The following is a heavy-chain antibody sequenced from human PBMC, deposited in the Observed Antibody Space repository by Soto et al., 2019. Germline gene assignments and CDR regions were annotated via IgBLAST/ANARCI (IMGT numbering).Heavy chain of an antibody. CDR1: GYSIGSGYY. CDR3: ARTFAYSVMDV. CDR2: IYHAGMV. V-gene: IGHV4-38-2*01. D-gene: IGHD2-21*01. Sequence: SETLSLTCAVSGYSIGSGYYWAWIRQSPGKGLEWIGIIYHAGMVCYNPSVNGRVALSMDTPKNHSPLKLPSVTAEDTAVYYCARTFAYSVMDVGGQGTTVTVSS. J-gene: IGHJ6*02.